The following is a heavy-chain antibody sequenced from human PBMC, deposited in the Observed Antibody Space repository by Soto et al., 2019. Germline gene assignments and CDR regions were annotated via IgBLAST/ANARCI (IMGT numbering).Heavy chain of an antibody. D-gene: IGHD6-13*01. J-gene: IGHJ4*02. CDR2: ISGSGGST. Sequence: PGGSLRLSCAASGFTFSSYAMSWVRQAPGKGLEWVSAISGSGGSTYYADSVKGRFTISRDNSKNTVNLQMNSLRAEDTAVYYCARAHYPETAAAGILEFDYWGQGTLVTVSS. V-gene: IGHV3-23*01. CDR1: GFTFSSYA. CDR3: ARAHYPETAAAGILEFDY.